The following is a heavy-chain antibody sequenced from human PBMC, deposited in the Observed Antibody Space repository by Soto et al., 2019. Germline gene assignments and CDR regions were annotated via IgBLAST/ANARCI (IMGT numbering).Heavy chain of an antibody. CDR2: IFYDESKE. Sequence: GGSLRLSCAASGFTFRQYGMHWVRQAPGKGLEWVAVIFYDESKEYYADSVRGRFTISRDNSNNMLYLQMNSLRGEDTALYYCARDAAARDGWGGMDVWGQGTTVTVSS. CDR3: ARDAAARDGWGGMDV. J-gene: IGHJ6*02. D-gene: IGHD6-6*01. CDR1: GFTFRQYG. V-gene: IGHV3-33*01.